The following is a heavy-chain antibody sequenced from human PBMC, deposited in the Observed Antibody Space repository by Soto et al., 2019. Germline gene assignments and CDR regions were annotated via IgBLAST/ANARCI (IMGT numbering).Heavy chain of an antibody. CDR3: AIPVMATKTERRRY. CDR1: GFTFSSYS. CDR2: ISSSSSYI. D-gene: IGHD5-12*01. Sequence: PSWSMRLSCAASGFTFSSYSMNWVRQAPGKGLEWVSSISSSSSYIYYADSVKGRFTISRDNAKNSLYLQMNSLRAEDTAVYYCAIPVMATKTERRRYWCPGT. V-gene: IGHV3-21*01. J-gene: IGHJ4*01.